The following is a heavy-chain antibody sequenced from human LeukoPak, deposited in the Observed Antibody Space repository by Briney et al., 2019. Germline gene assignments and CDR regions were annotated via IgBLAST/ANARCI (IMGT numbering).Heavy chain of an antibody. V-gene: IGHV4-39*01. CDR2: IYYSGST. CDR3: ARLVLLWFGEPIGNWFDP. Sequence: PGGSLRLSCAASGFTFSSYSMNWVRQAPGKGLEWIGSIYYSGSTYYNPSLKSRVTISVDTSKNQFSLKLSSVTAADTAVYYCARLVLLWFGEPIGNWFDPWGQGTLVTVSS. CDR1: GFTFSSYSMN. D-gene: IGHD3-10*01. J-gene: IGHJ5*02.